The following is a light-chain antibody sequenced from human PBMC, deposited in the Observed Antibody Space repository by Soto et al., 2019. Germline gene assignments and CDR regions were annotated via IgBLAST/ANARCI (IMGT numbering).Light chain of an antibody. J-gene: IGLJ1*01. Sequence: QPVLTQPPSVSGAQGQRVTFSCTGGSSKFGAGYDVHCYQQFPGPAPKLLSYGTTNRPSGFPDRFSGSKSGTSASLAITGLQAEDEADYYCQSYDRSLSDHVFGTGTKVTVL. CDR2: GTT. CDR1: SSKFGAGYD. CDR3: QSYDRSLSDHV. V-gene: IGLV1-40*01.